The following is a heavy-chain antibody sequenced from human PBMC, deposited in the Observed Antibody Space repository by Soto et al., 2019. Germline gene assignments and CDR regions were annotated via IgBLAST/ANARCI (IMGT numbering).Heavy chain of an antibody. CDR1: GGTFRNYA. Sequence: QVQLVQSGAEVKKPGSSVKVSCKASGGTFRNYAISWVRQAPGQGVEWMGGIIPIFGTTNYAQKFEGRVTISADASTNTAYMDLSSLRSEDTAVYYCARGNRYTGDDVWGKRYGFDYWGQGTLVTVSS. J-gene: IGHJ4*02. CDR3: ARGNRYTGDDVWGKRYGFDY. CDR2: IIPIFGTT. V-gene: IGHV1-69*12. D-gene: IGHD3-16*01.